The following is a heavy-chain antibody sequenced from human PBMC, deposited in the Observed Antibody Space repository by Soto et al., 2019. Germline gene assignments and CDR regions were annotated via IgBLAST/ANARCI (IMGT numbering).Heavy chain of an antibody. CDR1: GYTFTSYG. Sequence: QVQLVQSGAEVKKPGASVKVSCKASGYTFTSYGISWVRQAPGQGLEWMGWSSAYNGNTNYAQKPQGRVTMTTDKYTSTDDMALRSMRSEDKDVYYCERALPYISPDTAMVRGDYWGQGTLVTVSS. CDR3: ERALPYISPDTAMVRGDY. CDR2: SSAYNGNT. D-gene: IGHD5-18*01. J-gene: IGHJ4*02. V-gene: IGHV1-18*01.